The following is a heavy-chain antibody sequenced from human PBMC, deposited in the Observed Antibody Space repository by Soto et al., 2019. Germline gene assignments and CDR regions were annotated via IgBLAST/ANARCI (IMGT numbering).Heavy chain of an antibody. D-gene: IGHD6-19*01. J-gene: IGHJ2*01. V-gene: IGHV1-69*01. CDR2: IIPIFGTA. Sequence: QVQLVQSGAEVKKPGSSVKVSCKASGGTFRSYAISWVRQAPGQGLEWMGGIIPIFGTANYAQKFQGRVTITADESTSTAYMELSSLRSEDTALYYCARGRYSSGWYWYFDLWGRGTLVTVSS. CDR3: ARGRYSSGWYWYFDL. CDR1: GGTFRSYA.